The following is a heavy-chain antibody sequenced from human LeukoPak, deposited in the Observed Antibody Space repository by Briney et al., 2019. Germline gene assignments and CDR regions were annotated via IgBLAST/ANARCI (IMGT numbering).Heavy chain of an antibody. J-gene: IGHJ2*01. Sequence: PSETLSLTCTVSGGSVSTDNFYWSWIRQPPGKGLEWIGYIYRTGDTYNNPSLGSRVTVSLDMSKNQFSLKLSSVTAADTAVYYCARDGGIAARLYWYFDLWGRGTLVTVSS. CDR1: GGSVSTDNFY. CDR2: IYRTGDT. CDR3: ARDGGIAARLYWYFDL. D-gene: IGHD6-6*01. V-gene: IGHV4-61*01.